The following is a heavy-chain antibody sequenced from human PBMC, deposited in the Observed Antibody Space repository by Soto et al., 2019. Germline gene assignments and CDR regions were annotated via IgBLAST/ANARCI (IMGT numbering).Heavy chain of an antibody. CDR3: ARDPAPIGWYDY. J-gene: IGHJ4*02. CDR1: GFTFSNYD. D-gene: IGHD6-19*01. V-gene: IGHV3-48*03. CDR2: ISSSGGII. Sequence: GGSLRLSCAASGFTFSNYDINWVRQAPGKGPEWISHISSSGGIIYYADSVKGRFTISRDNAKNSLYLQMNSLRAEDTAVYYCARDPAPIGWYDYWGQGILVTVSS.